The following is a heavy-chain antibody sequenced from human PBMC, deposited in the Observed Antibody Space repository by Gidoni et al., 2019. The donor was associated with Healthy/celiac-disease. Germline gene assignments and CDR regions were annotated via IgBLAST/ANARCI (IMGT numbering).Heavy chain of an antibody. D-gene: IGHD2-8*01. V-gene: IGHV3-23*04. Sequence: EVQLVESGGGLVQPGGSLRRPGAASGFPFSRNAMFWVRQAPGKGLEWVSAISGSGRSTYYADSVNGRFTISRDNSKNTLYLQMNSLRAEDTAVYYCAKLAPVFPPRQFWFDPWGQGTLVTVSS. CDR3: AKLAPVFPPRQFWFDP. J-gene: IGHJ5*02. CDR2: ISGSGRST. CDR1: GFPFSRNA.